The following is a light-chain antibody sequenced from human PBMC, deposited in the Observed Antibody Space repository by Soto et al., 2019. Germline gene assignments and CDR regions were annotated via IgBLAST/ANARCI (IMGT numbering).Light chain of an antibody. V-gene: IGLV2-14*03. CDR1: SSDVGGYNF. CDR2: EVS. CDR3: TAFSANRVYL. J-gene: IGLJ1*01. Sequence: QSVLAQPASVFGSPGQSITFSCTGTSSDVGGYNFVSWYQQHPGKAPKLMIYEVSSRPSGVSNRFSGSKSGNTASLTISGLQPEDEADYYCTAFSANRVYLFGPGTKGTVL.